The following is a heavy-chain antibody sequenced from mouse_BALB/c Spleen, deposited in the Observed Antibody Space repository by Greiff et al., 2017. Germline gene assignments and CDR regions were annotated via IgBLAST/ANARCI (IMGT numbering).Heavy chain of an antibody. D-gene: IGHD3-2*02. CDR3: ARDMLRLQDDAMDY. J-gene: IGHJ4*01. V-gene: IGHV5-9-4*01. CDR1: GFTFSSYA. Sequence: EVKLVESGGGLVKPGGSLKLSCAASGFTFSSYAMSWVRQSPEKRLEWVAEISSGGSYTYYPDTVTGRFTISRDNAKNTLYLEMSSLRSEDTAMYYCARDMLRLQDDAMDYWGQGTSVTVSS. CDR2: ISSGGSYT.